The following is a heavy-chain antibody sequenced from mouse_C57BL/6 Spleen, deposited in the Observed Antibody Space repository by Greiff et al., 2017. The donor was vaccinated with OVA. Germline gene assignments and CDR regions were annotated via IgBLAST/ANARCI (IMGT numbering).Heavy chain of an antibody. V-gene: IGHV1-80*01. CDR2: IYPGDGDT. CDR1: GYAFSSYW. CDR3: ARWYSNYDAMDY. Sequence: QVQLQQSGAELVKPGASVKISCKASGYAFSSYWMNWVKQRPGKGLEWIGQIYPGDGDTNYNGKFKGKATLTADKSSSTAYMQLSSLTSEDSAVYFCARWYSNYDAMDYWGQGTSVTVSS. D-gene: IGHD2-5*01. J-gene: IGHJ4*01.